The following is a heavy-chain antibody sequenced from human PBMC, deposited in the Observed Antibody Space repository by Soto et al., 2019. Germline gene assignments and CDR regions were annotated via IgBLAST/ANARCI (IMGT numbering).Heavy chain of an antibody. J-gene: IGHJ6*02. CDR2: INHSGST. CDR1: GGSFSGYY. Sequence: SETLSLTCAVYGGSFSGYYWSWIRQPPGKGLEWIGEINHSGSTNYNPSLKSRVTISVDTSKNQFSLKLSSVTAADTAVYYCARAPSSMPFPSGWYRRYYYYGMELWGQGSTVIFS. D-gene: IGHD6-13*01. V-gene: IGHV4-34*01. CDR3: ARAPSSMPFPSGWYRRYYYYGMEL.